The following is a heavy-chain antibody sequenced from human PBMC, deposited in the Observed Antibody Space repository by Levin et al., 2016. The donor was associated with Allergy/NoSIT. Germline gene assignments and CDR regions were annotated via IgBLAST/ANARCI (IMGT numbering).Heavy chain of an antibody. V-gene: IGHV1-8*01. CDR2: MNPNSGNT. Sequence: WVRQAPGQGLEWMGWMNPNSGNTGYAQKFQGRVTMTRNTSISTAYMELSSLRSEDTAVYYCARGVTDYYYGMDVWGQGTTVTVSS. J-gene: IGHJ6*02. D-gene: IGHD5-18*01. CDR3: ARGVTDYYYGMDV.